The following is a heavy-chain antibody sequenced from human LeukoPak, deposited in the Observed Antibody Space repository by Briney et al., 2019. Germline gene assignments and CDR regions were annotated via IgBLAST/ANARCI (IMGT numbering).Heavy chain of an antibody. V-gene: IGHV1-2*02. CDR1: GYSFTAYY. CDR3: ARNIGVGPNGDS. Sequence: GASVKVSCKASGYSFTAYYMHWVRQAPGEGLEWMGWINPQSGGTHYAQKFQGRVTMTRDTSITTAYMELSRLTPDDTALYYCARNIGVGPNGDSWGQGTLVTVSS. J-gene: IGHJ4*02. D-gene: IGHD3-22*01. CDR2: INPQSGGT.